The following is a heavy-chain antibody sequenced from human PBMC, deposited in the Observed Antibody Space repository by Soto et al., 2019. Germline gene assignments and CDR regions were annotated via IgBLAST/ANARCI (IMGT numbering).Heavy chain of an antibody. D-gene: IGHD3-16*02. J-gene: IGHJ4*02. CDR1: GFTFSSYS. CDR3: ARDNDDYIWGSYRPI. CDR2: ISSSSSYI. Sequence: GGSLRLSCAASGFTFSSYSMNWVRQAPGKGLEWVSSISSSSSYIYYADSVKGRFTISRDNAKNSLYLQMNSLRAEDTAVYYCARDNDDYIWGSYRPIWGQGTLVTVSS. V-gene: IGHV3-21*01.